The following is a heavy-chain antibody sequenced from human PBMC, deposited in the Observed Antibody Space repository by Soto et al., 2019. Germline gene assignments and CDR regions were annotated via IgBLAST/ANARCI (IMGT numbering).Heavy chain of an antibody. CDR3: ARKDKSGYFNWFDP. V-gene: IGHV5-51*01. CDR1: GYKFTSYW. J-gene: IGHJ5*02. CDR2: IFPSDSDT. D-gene: IGHD5-12*01. Sequence: GESLKISCRTSGYKFTSYWIAWVRRMPGKGLEWMGIIFPSDSDTRYSPSFQGQVTISADRSTSTVFLQWASLKASDTAVYFCARKDKSGYFNWFDPWGQGTLVTVSS.